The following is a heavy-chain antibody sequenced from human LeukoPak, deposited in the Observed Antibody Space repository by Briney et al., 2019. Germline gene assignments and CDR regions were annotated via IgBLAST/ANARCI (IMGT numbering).Heavy chain of an antibody. V-gene: IGHV1-18*01. Sequence: ASVKVSFKASGYTFTSYGISWVRQAPGQGLEWMGWISAYNGNTNYAQKLQGRVTMTTDTSTSTAYMELRSLRSDDTAVYYCARDNLSYCGGDCYPDYWGQGTLVTVS. CDR1: GYTFTSYG. CDR3: ARDNLSYCGGDCYPDY. CDR2: ISAYNGNT. J-gene: IGHJ4*02. D-gene: IGHD2-21*02.